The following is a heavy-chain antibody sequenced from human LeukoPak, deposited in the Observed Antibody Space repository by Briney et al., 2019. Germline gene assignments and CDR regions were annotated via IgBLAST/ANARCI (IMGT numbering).Heavy chain of an antibody. CDR3: ARVRWGGLYYFDY. CDR1: GFTFSSYW. J-gene: IGHJ4*02. CDR2: IKQDGSEK. D-gene: IGHD3-16*01. Sequence: QPGGSLRLSCAASGFTFSSYWMSWVRQAPGKGLEWVANIKQDGSEKYYVDSVKGRFTISRDNAKNSLYLQMNSLRAEDTAVYYCARVRWGGLYYFDYWGQGTLVTVSP. V-gene: IGHV3-7*01.